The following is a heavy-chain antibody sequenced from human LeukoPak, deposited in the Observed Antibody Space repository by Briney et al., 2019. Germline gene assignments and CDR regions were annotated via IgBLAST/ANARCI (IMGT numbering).Heavy chain of an antibody. D-gene: IGHD1-1*01. J-gene: IGHJ4*02. CDR1: GGSISSSSDY. CDR2: FYYSGST. Sequence: SETLSLACTVSGGSISSSSDYWGWIRQPPGKGLEWIGSFYYSGSTYYNPSLKSRVTISVDTSKNQFSLKLSSVTAADTAVYYCARSTTGTTIGFDYWGQGTLVTVSS. V-gene: IGHV4-39*07. CDR3: ARSTTGTTIGFDY.